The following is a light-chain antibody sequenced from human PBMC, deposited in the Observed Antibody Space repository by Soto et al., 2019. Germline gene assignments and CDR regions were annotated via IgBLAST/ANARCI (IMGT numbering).Light chain of an antibody. CDR1: QSVRGNY. V-gene: IGKV3-20*01. J-gene: IGKJ1*01. Sequence: EIVLTQSPGTLSLSPGERATLSCRASQSVRGNYLAWYQQKPGQAPRLLISGASSRASGIPDRFSGSGSRTDFTLTISRLEPEDFAVYYCQQYGFSLRTFGQGSKVEI. CDR2: GAS. CDR3: QQYGFSLRT.